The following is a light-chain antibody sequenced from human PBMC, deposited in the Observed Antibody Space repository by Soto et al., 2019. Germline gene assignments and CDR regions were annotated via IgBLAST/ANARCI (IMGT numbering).Light chain of an antibody. V-gene: IGLV2-14*01. Sequence: QSALTQPASVSGSPGQSITISCTGTSSDVGGYNYVSWYQQHPGKAPKLMIYEVSNRPSEVSNRFSGSKSGNTASLPISGLQAEDEGNYYCSSYTSVSTLVVFGGGTKLTVL. J-gene: IGLJ2*01. CDR1: SSDVGGYNY. CDR3: SSYTSVSTLVV. CDR2: EVS.